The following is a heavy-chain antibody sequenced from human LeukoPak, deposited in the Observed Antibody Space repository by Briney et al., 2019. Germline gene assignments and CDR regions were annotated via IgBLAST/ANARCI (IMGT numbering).Heavy chain of an antibody. CDR2: IFTSGST. CDR1: GASISSVH. D-gene: IGHD4-11*01. Sequence: PSETLSLTCTVSGASISSVHWSWIRQPAGKGLELIGRIFTSGSTDYNPSLKSRVTISVDKSRNQFSLKLTSVTAADTAVYYCACDSNYTYWGQGTLVTVSS. CDR3: ACDSNYTY. V-gene: IGHV4-4*07. J-gene: IGHJ4*02.